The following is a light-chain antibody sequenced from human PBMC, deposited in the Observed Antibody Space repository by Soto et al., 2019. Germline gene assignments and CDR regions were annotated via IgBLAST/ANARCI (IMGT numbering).Light chain of an antibody. CDR2: EVS. CDR3: NSETSKSTGV. J-gene: IGLJ1*01. V-gene: IGLV2-14*01. Sequence: QSALTQPASVSGSPGQSITISCTGTSSDVGGYNYVSWYQQHPGKAPKLIIYEVSNRPSGVSNRFSGAKSGNTASLTISGLQAEDDADYYCNSETSKSTGVFGTGTKLTVL. CDR1: SSDVGGYNY.